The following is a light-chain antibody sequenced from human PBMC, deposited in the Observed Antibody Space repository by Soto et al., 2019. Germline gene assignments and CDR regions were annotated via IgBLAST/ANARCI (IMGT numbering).Light chain of an antibody. CDR1: SSDVGAYKY. CDR2: DVD. V-gene: IGLV2-11*01. CDR3: CSYAGSYPFV. J-gene: IGLJ1*01. Sequence: QSALTQPASVSGSPGQSITISCTGTSSDVGAYKYVSWYQQHPGKAPKLMIYDVDKRPSGVPGRFSGSKSGNTASLTISGLQAEDEADYYCCSYAGSYPFVFGTGTKVTVL.